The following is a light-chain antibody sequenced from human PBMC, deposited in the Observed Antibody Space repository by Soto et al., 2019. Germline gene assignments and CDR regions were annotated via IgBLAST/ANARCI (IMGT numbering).Light chain of an antibody. J-gene: IGKJ1*01. CDR3: QQYGSPGT. Sequence: IVLTQSPGNRSLSPGERATLSCRASQSVSNNYLALYQQKPGQAPRLLIYGASNRATGIPDRFSGIGSGTDFTLTISRLEPEDFAVYYCQQYGSPGTFGQGTKVDIK. CDR1: QSVSNNY. V-gene: IGKV3-20*01. CDR2: GAS.